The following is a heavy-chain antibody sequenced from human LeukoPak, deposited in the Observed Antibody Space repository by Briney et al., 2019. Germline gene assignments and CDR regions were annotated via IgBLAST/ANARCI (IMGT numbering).Heavy chain of an antibody. CDR1: GYTFTSYD. Sequence: ASVKVSCKASGYTFTSYDINWVRQATGQGLEWMGWMNPNSGNTGYAQKFQGRVTMTRNTSISTAYMELSSLRSEDTAVYYCARDGRIAARARDAFDIWGQGTMVTVSS. D-gene: IGHD6-6*01. V-gene: IGHV1-8*01. CDR3: ARDGRIAARARDAFDI. CDR2: MNPNSGNT. J-gene: IGHJ3*02.